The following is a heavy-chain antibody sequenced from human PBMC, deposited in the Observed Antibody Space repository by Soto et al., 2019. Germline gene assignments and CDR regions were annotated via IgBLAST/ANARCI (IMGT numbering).Heavy chain of an antibody. Sequence: QVQLVQSGAEMKQPGASVKLSCQASGYIFIHCFMHWVRQAPGQGLEWMGGINPSSGTTTYAQKLQGRVTVTRDTSTSTVYMELSSLGAEDTAMYYCARSLGETTSLFDYWGQGSLVTVSA. V-gene: IGHV1-46*01. CDR1: GYIFIHCF. CDR2: INPSSGTT. CDR3: ARSLGETTSLFDY. J-gene: IGHJ4*02. D-gene: IGHD1-26*01.